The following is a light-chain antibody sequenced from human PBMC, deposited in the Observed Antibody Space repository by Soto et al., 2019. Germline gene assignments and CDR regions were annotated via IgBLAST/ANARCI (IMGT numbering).Light chain of an antibody. CDR2: DAA. J-gene: IGKJ3*01. V-gene: IGKV1-39*01. Sequence: DIQMTQSPYSLSAAVGDRVTIACRASQNINTYLNWYQQKPGKAPKLLIFDAASLQSGVPSRFSGGGSRTDFTLTLTSLQPEDFATYYCQQTSSAPFTFGHGTKVDIK. CDR1: QNINTY. CDR3: QQTSSAPFT.